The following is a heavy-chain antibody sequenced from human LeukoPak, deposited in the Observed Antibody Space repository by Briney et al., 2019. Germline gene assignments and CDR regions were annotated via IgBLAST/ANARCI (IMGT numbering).Heavy chain of an antibody. CDR2: INPNSGGT. D-gene: IGHD1-26*01. CDR3: ATCIVGATPELDY. CDR1: GYTFTGYY. Sequence: ASVKVSGKASGYTFTGYYMHWVRQAPGQGLEWMGWINPNSGGTNYAQKFQGRVTMTRDTSISTAYMELSRLRSDDTAVYYCATCIVGATPELDYWGQGTLVTVSS. V-gene: IGHV1-2*02. J-gene: IGHJ4*02.